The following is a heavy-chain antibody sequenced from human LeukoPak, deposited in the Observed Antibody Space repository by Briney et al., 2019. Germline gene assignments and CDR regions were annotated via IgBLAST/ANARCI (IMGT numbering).Heavy chain of an antibody. V-gene: IGHV1-24*01. CDR2: FDPEDGET. CDR3: GRGPRDRSSLDF. CDR1: GYTLTELS. Sequence: ASVTVSCKVSGYTLTELSMHWVRQAPGKGLEWMGGFDPEDGETIYAQKFQGRVTITEDTSTDTAYMELSSLTSEDTAVYYCGRGPRDRSSLDFWGQGSLITVSS. D-gene: IGHD3/OR15-3a*01. J-gene: IGHJ4*02.